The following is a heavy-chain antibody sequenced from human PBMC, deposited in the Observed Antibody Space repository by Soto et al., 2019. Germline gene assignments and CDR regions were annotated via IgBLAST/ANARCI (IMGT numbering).Heavy chain of an antibody. V-gene: IGHV1-8*01. D-gene: IGHD2-2*01. CDR1: GYTFTSYD. J-gene: IGHJ6*02. CDR3: ARVGIVPAALRTYYGMDV. CDR2: MNPNSGNT. Sequence: ASVKVSCKASGYTFTSYDINWVRQATGQGLEWMGWMNPNSGNTGYAQKFQGRVTMTRNTSISTAYMGLSSLRSEDTAVYYCARVGIVPAALRTYYGMDVWGQGTTVTVSS.